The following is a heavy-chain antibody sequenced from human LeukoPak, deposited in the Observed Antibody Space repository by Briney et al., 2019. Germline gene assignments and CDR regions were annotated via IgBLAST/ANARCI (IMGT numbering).Heavy chain of an antibody. CDR3: AKDRYYYDSSGYCDY. D-gene: IGHD3-22*01. V-gene: IGHV3-23*01. CDR1: GFTFSSYA. J-gene: IGHJ4*02. CDR2: ISGSGGST. Sequence: QPGGSLRLSCAASGFTFSSYAMSWVRQAPGKGLEWVSAISGSGGSTYYADSVKGRFTISRDNPKNTLYLQMNSLRAEDTAVYYCAKDRYYYDSSGYCDYWGQGTLVTVSS.